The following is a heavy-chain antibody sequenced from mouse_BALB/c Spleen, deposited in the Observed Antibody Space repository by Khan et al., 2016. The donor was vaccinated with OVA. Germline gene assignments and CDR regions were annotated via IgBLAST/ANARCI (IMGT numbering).Heavy chain of an antibody. Sequence: MQLEESGPSLVKPSQTLSLTCSVTGDSITSGYWNWVRKFPGNKLEYMGYISYSGSTYYSPSLKSRISITRDTSKNQYYLQLNSVTTEDTATYYCARRSLNAMDYWGQGTSVTVSS. V-gene: IGHV3-8*02. CDR1: GDSITSGY. CDR2: ISYSGST. J-gene: IGHJ4*01. CDR3: ARRSLNAMDY.